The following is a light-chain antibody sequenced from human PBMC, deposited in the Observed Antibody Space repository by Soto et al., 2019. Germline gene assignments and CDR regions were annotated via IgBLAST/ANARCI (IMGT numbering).Light chain of an antibody. V-gene: IGKV1-39*01. CDR1: ESISRH. Sequence: DIQMTQSPSSLSASVGDRVTITCRSSESISRHLNWYQQKPGQAPTLLIYAASSLQHGVPSRFSSGGCGTDFSLTTINLQPADFATYYCHQSYSPFSITFGQGTRLEIK. CDR3: HQSYSPFSIT. J-gene: IGKJ5*01. CDR2: AAS.